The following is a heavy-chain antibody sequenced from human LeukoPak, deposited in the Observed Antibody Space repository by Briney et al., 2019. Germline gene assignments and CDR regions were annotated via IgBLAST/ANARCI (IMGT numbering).Heavy chain of an antibody. CDR3: ARDRFGYNSGRFFDY. CDR2: IWSDGTNK. CDR1: GFTFSSYG. D-gene: IGHD6-19*01. J-gene: IGHJ4*02. V-gene: IGHV3-33*08. Sequence: GRSLRLSCAASGFTFSSYGMHWVRQAPGKGLEWVAVIWSDGTNKYYADSVKGRFTISRDNSENTLYLQMNSLRAEDTAVYYCARDRFGYNSGRFFDYWGQGTLVTVSS.